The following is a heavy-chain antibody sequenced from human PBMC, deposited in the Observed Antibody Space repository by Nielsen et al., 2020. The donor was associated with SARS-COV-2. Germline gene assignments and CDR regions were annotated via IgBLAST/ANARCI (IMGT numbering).Heavy chain of an antibody. V-gene: IGHV3-64*04. D-gene: IGHD3-10*01. CDR1: GFTFSSYW. Sequence: GESLKISCAASGFTFSSYWMSWVRQAPGKGLEYVSAISSNGGSTYYADSVKGRFTISRDNSKNTLYLQMNSLRAEDTAVYYCARSIIRITMVRGVFGWFDPWGQGTLVTVSS. CDR3: ARSIIRITMVRGVFGWFDP. CDR2: ISSNGGST. J-gene: IGHJ5*02.